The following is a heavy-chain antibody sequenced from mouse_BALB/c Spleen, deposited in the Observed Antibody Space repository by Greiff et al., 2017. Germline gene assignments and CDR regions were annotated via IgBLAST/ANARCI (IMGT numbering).Heavy chain of an antibody. D-gene: IGHD1-1*01. CDR3: ARISYYGSFYFDY. CDR1: GYTFTSYW. Sequence: VQLQQSGAELARPGASVKLSCKASGYTFTSYWMQWVKQRPGQGLEWIGAIYPGDGDTRYTQKVKGKATLTADKSSSTAYMQLSSLASEDSAVYYCARISYYGSFYFDYWGQGTTLTVSS. V-gene: IGHV1-87*01. J-gene: IGHJ2*01. CDR2: IYPGDGDT.